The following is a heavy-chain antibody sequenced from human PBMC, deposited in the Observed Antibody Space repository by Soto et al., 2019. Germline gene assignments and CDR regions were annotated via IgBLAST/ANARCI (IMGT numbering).Heavy chain of an antibody. CDR3: SADLPIWGAYAFDY. V-gene: IGHV3-15*07. CDR1: GFTFNGAW. J-gene: IGHJ4*02. D-gene: IGHD3-16*01. CDR2: VKSKVNGETV. Sequence: DVQLVESGGGLVQPGGSLRLSCATSGFTFNGAWMNWVRQAPGKGLEWVGRVKSKVNGETVDYAAPVKGRATISRDDSTNTVYLQMNSLNTEDTAMYYCSADLPIWGAYAFDYWGQGTPVTVSS.